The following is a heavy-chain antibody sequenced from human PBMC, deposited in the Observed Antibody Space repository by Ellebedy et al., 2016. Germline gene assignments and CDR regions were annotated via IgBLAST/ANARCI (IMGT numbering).Heavy chain of an antibody. CDR2: ISWNSGSI. CDR1: GFTFDDYA. D-gene: IGHD5-18*01. Sequence: SLKISXAASGFTFDDYAMHWVRQAPGKGLEWVSGISWNSGSIGYADSVKGRFTISRDNAKNSLYLQMNSLRAEDTALYYCAKGYSYGFYYYYYGMDVWGQGTTVTVSS. V-gene: IGHV3-9*01. J-gene: IGHJ6*02. CDR3: AKGYSYGFYYYYYGMDV.